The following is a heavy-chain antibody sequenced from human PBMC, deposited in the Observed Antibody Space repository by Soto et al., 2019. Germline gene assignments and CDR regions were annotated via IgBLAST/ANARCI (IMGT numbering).Heavy chain of an antibody. J-gene: IGHJ6*02. CDR3: AKVLRSGVGYGMDV. Sequence: EVQLLDSGGGLVQPGGSLRLSCAASGFSSSSYAMTWVRQASGKGLEWVSSISGNGGSTYYADSVKGRFTISRHKSNNTLYLQMNSLRAEDTAVYYCAKVLRSGVGYGMDVWGQGTTVTVSS. D-gene: IGHD3-10*01. CDR2: ISGNGGST. V-gene: IGHV3-23*01. CDR1: GFSSSSYA.